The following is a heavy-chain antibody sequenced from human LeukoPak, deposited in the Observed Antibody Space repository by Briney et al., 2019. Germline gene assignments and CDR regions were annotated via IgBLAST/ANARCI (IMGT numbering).Heavy chain of an antibody. CDR2: INHSGST. V-gene: IGHV4-34*01. CDR1: GGSFSGYY. CDR3: ARDRYYYGSRGRYMDV. Sequence: PETLSLTCAVYGGSFSGYYWSWIRQPPGKGLEWIGEINHSGSTNYNPSLKSRVAISVDTSKNQFSLKLSSVTAADTAVYYCARDRYYYGSRGRYMDVWGKGTTVTISS. D-gene: IGHD3-10*01. J-gene: IGHJ6*03.